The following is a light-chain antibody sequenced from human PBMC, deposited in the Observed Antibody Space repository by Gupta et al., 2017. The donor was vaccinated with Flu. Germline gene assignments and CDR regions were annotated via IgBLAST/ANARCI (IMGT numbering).Light chain of an antibody. CDR3: QQYDNLPSYT. CDR2: HSS. CDR1: QDISNY. V-gene: IGKV1-33*01. J-gene: IGKJ2*01. Sequence: IPVTASLSYLSASVGDRVTITCRASQDISNYLNWYQHKQAKAPSLLLHHSSYLETGVASRFSVSGCGTDLTFTISSRQAEDFAAYYCQQYDNLPSYTFGQGTKV.